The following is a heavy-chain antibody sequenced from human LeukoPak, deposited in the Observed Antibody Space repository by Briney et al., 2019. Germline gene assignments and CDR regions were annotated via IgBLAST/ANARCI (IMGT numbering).Heavy chain of an antibody. D-gene: IGHD3-10*01. CDR2: ISYDGSNK. CDR3: AKDRVDGASYYYYYMDV. J-gene: IGHJ6*03. CDR1: GFTFSSYA. Sequence: GRSLRLSCAASGFTFSSYAMHWVRQAPGKGLEWVAAISYDGSNKYYADSVKGRFTISRDNSKNTLYLQMNSLRAEDTAVYYCAKDRVDGASYYYYYMDVWGKGTTVTISS. V-gene: IGHV3-30*04.